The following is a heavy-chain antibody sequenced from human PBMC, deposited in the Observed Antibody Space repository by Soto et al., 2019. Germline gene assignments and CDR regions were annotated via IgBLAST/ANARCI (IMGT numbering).Heavy chain of an antibody. CDR1: GYTFTSYG. Sequence: GASVKVSCKASGYTFTSYGISWVRQAPGQGLEWMGWISAYNGNTNYAQKLQGRVTMTTDTSTSTAYMELRSLRSDDTAVYYCARDLNSRDILTARYFDYCGQGTLVTVSS. CDR2: ISAYNGNT. V-gene: IGHV1-18*01. J-gene: IGHJ4*02. D-gene: IGHD3-9*01. CDR3: ARDLNSRDILTARYFDY.